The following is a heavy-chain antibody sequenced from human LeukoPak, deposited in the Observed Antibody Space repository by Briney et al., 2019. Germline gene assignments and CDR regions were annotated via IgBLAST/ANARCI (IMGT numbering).Heavy chain of an antibody. CDR1: GYTLTELS. D-gene: IGHD3-10*01. V-gene: IGHV1-24*01. J-gene: IGHJ6*02. Sequence: ASVKVSCKVSGYTLTELSMHWGRQAPGKGLQWLGGFDPEDGETLYAQRFQGRVTMTEDTSTNIAYMELSSLRSEDTAVYYCATDQRGAGLGFRYGSGSYNGMDVWGQGTTVTGSS. CDR2: FDPEDGET. CDR3: ATDQRGAGLGFRYGSGSYNGMDV.